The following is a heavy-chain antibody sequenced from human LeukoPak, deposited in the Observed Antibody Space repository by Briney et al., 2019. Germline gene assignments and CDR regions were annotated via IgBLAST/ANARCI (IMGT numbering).Heavy chain of an antibody. CDR2: ISGSGGST. CDR3: AKGYSYGFSISYFDY. V-gene: IGHV3-23*01. CDR1: GFTFSSYA. J-gene: IGHJ4*02. D-gene: IGHD5-18*01. Sequence: GGSLRLSCAASGFTFSSYAMSWVRQAPGKGLEWVSAISGSGGSTYYADSVKGRFTISRDNSKNTLYLQMNSLRAEDTAVYYCAKGYSYGFSISYFDYWGQGTLVTVSS.